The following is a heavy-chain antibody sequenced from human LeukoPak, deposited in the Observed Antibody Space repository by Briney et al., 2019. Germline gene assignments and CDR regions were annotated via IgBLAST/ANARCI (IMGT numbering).Heavy chain of an antibody. V-gene: IGHV1-18*04. CDR1: GYTFTSYG. D-gene: IGHD6-19*01. J-gene: IGHJ4*02. Sequence: ASVKVSCKASGYTFTSYGISWVRQAPGHGLEWMGWISAYNGNTNYAQKLQGRVTMTTDTFTSTAYMELRRLRSDDTAVYYCARDRPYSSGWYGVNFDYWGQGTLVTVSS. CDR3: ARDRPYSSGWYGVNFDY. CDR2: ISAYNGNT.